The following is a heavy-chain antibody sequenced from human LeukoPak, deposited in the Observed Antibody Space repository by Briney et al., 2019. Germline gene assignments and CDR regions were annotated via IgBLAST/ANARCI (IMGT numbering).Heavy chain of an antibody. V-gene: IGHV4-59*12. Sequence: SETLSLTCTVSGGSIGSYYWNWIRQSPGKGLQWIAYIHYSGTTNYDPSLKSRVTISVDTSKNQFSLKLSSVTAADTAVYYCARDREYYDYVWGSYRPYYFDYWGQGTLVTVSS. J-gene: IGHJ4*02. CDR2: IHYSGTT. CDR1: GGSIGSYY. D-gene: IGHD3-16*02. CDR3: ARDREYYDYVWGSYRPYYFDY.